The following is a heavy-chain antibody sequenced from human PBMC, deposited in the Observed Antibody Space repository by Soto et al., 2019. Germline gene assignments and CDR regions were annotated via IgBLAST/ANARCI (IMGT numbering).Heavy chain of an antibody. CDR3: AREGRYCSSTSCYGEAHRYYGMDV. CDR2: ISAYNGNT. V-gene: IGHV1-18*04. D-gene: IGHD2-2*01. Sequence: QVQLVQSGAEVKKPGASVKVSCKASGYTFTSYGISWVRQAPGQGLEWMGWISAYNGNTNYAQKLQGRVTMTTDTSTSTAYMELRSLRSDDTAVYYCAREGRYCSSTSCYGEAHRYYGMDVWGQGTTVTVSS. CDR1: GYTFTSYG. J-gene: IGHJ6*02.